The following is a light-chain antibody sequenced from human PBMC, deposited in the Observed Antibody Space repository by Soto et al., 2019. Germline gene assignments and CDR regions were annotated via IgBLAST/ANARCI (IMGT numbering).Light chain of an antibody. CDR3: QQYYNYPLT. CDR2: AAS. Sequence: DIQMTQSPSSLSASIGDRVTITCRASQGIRNYLAWFQQKPGEAPKSLIYAASSLQSGVPSKFSGSGSGTEFTLTISSLQAEDFAVYYCQQYYNYPLTFGPGTKVDIK. CDR1: QGIRNY. J-gene: IGKJ3*01. V-gene: IGKV1-16*02.